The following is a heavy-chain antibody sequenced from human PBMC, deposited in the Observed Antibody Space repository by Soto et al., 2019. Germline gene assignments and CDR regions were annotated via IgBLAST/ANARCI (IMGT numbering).Heavy chain of an antibody. J-gene: IGHJ4*02. V-gene: IGHV3-30*18. Sequence: PGGSLRLSCTASGFSFSHYGMIWVRQAPGKGLEWVAFISFDGNNKKFADAVKGRFSISRDDSKNTLFLQMNNLKVRDTALYFCAKERLRSGTSFDNCGQGTLVT. CDR1: GFSFSHYG. CDR2: ISFDGNNK. CDR3: AKERLRSGTSFDN. D-gene: IGHD1-26*01.